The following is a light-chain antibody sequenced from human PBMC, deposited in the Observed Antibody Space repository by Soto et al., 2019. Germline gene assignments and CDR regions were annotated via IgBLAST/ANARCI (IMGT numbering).Light chain of an antibody. CDR2: DVS. J-gene: IGLJ1*01. Sequence: QSALTQPASVSGSPGQSITIPSTGTSSDIGGHNYVSWYQQHPGKAPKLMIYDVSNRPSGVSNRFSGSKSGNTASLTISGLQAEDEADYYCSSYKSSSTLEVFGTGTKLTVL. V-gene: IGLV2-14*03. CDR1: SSDIGGHNY. CDR3: SSYKSSSTLEV.